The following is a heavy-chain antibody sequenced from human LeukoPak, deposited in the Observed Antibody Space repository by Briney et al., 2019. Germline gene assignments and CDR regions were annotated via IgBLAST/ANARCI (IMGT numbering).Heavy chain of an antibody. D-gene: IGHD3-22*01. Sequence: PGGSQRLSCAASGFTFTNHWMSWVRQAPGKGLEWVSAISGSGGSTYYADSVKGRFTISRDNSKNTLYLQMNSLRAEDTAVYYCAKYRITMIVVGGAFDIWGQGTMVTVSS. V-gene: IGHV3-23*01. CDR3: AKYRITMIVVGGAFDI. J-gene: IGHJ3*02. CDR2: ISGSGGST. CDR1: GFTFTNHW.